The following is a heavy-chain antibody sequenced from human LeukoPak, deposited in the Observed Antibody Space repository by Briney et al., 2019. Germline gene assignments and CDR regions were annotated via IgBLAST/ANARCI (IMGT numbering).Heavy chain of an antibody. J-gene: IGHJ3*02. CDR2: ISSSSSHI. Sequence: GGSLRLSCAASGFTFSSYSMNWVRQAPGKGLEWVSSISSSSSHIYYADSVKGRFTISRDNSKNTLYLQMNSLRAEDTAVYYCAKDFKWAFDIWGQGAMVTVSS. CDR3: AKDFKWAFDI. V-gene: IGHV3-21*01. CDR1: GFTFSSYS. D-gene: IGHD2-8*01.